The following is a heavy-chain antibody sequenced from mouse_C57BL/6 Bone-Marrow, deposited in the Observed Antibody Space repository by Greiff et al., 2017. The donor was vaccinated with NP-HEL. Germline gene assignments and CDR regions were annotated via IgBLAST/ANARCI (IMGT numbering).Heavy chain of an antibody. V-gene: IGHV10-1*01. CDR1: GFSFTTYA. CDR3: VRQGYTWFAY. D-gene: IGHD2-14*01. Sequence: EVMLVESGGGLVQPKGSLKLSCAASGFSFTTYAMNWVRQAPGKGLEWVARIRSKSNNYATYYADSVKDRFTISRDDSESMLYLQMNNLKTEDTAMYYCVRQGYTWFAYWGQGTLVTVSA. J-gene: IGHJ3*01. CDR2: IRSKSNNYAT.